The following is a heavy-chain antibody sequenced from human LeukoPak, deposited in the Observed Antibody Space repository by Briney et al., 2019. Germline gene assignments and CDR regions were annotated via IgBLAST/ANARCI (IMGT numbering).Heavy chain of an antibody. CDR2: ISSSGSTI. J-gene: IGHJ4*02. D-gene: IGHD6-19*01. V-gene: IGHV3-11*01. Sequence: NPGGSLRLSCAASGFTFSDYYMSWIRQAPGKGLEWVSYISSSGSTIYYADSVKGRFTISRDNAKNSLYLQMNSLRAEDTAVYYCARDASGWYVSQGNFDYWGQGTLVTVSS. CDR1: GFTFSDYY. CDR3: ARDASGWYVSQGNFDY.